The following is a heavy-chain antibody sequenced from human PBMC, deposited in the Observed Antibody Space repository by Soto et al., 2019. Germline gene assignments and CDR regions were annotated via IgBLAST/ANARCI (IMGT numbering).Heavy chain of an antibody. Sequence: LRLSCAASGFTFSSYAMSWVRQAPGKGLEWVSAISGSGGSTYYADSVKGRFTISRDNSKNTLYLQMKSLRAEDTAVYYFAKGNYYGSGSYPNKLYYFAYWGQGTLVTVSS. D-gene: IGHD3-10*01. V-gene: IGHV3-23*01. CDR2: ISGSGGST. CDR1: GFTFSSYA. CDR3: AKGNYYGSGSYPNKLYYFAY. J-gene: IGHJ4*02.